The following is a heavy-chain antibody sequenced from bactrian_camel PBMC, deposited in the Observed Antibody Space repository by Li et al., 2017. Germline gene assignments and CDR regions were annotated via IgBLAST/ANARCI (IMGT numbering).Heavy chain of an antibody. CDR2: IGRDGTD. D-gene: IGHD2*01. Sequence: DVQLVESGGGSVQTGGSLRLSCAFSGFTQSSYCMGWFRQGPGKGREGVGAIGRDGTDTYPDSVKGRFTVSRDELEMRSLKPEDTAMYYCAARTSGATFDRLSASRYQYFGPGTQVTVS. V-gene: IGHV3S44*01. J-gene: IGHJ4*01. CDR1: GFTQSSYC.